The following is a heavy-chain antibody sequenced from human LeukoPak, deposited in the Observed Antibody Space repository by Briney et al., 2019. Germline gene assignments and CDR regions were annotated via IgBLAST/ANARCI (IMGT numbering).Heavy chain of an antibody. Sequence: GEALKISFKGSGSRFTNYWIAWGRPMPGKGVEGMGIIYPGDSDTRYSPSFQGQVTISADKSLSTAFLQWSFLKASDTAMYYCARGYCTSNSCSNFDYWGQGTLVTVS. V-gene: IGHV5-51*01. CDR3: ARGYCTSNSCSNFDY. D-gene: IGHD2-2*01. CDR2: IYPGDSDT. J-gene: IGHJ4*02. CDR1: GSRFTNYW.